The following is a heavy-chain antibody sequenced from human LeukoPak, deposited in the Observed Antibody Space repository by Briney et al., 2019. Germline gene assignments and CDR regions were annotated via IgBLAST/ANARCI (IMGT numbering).Heavy chain of an antibody. V-gene: IGHV4-38-2*01. Sequence: SETLSLTCGVSGYSISRGYYWAWIRQPPGKGLEWIGTIYHTGSTYYTPSLGSRVTISVDRSKNEFSLNLNSVTAADTAVYYCARAGWIITSGIDYWGQGALVTVSS. CDR2: IYHTGST. CDR3: ARAGWIITSGIDY. J-gene: IGHJ4*02. D-gene: IGHD3-10*01. CDR1: GYSISRGYY.